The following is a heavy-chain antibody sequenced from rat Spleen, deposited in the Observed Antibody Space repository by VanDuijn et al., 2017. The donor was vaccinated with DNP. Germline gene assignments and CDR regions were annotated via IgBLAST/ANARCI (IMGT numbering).Heavy chain of an antibody. V-gene: IGHV5S10*01. CDR3: VTHYDGSYYYFDY. CDR1: GFTFSDYN. J-gene: IGHJ2*01. Sequence: EVQLVESGGGLVQPGRSLKLSCAASGFTFSDYNMAWVRQAPKKGLEWVASIFYDGSRTYHRDSVKGRFTISRDNAKTTLYLQMDSLRSEDTATYYCVTHYDGSYYYFDYWGQGVMVTVSS. CDR2: IFYDGSRT. D-gene: IGHD1-12*02.